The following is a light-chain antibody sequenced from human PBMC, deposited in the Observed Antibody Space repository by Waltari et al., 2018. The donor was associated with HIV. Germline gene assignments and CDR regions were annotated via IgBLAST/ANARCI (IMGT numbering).Light chain of an antibody. Sequence: DFQMTQSPSSLSASLGDRVTFTCRASQNIYTFVNWFQVKPGKTPRLLIYRASNLERGVPSRFSGSGSGTEFSLTISSVQPDDVATYFCLQTFNTPLTFGPGTKLDV. J-gene: IGKJ3*01. CDR1: QNIYTF. CDR2: RAS. V-gene: IGKV1-39*01. CDR3: LQTFNTPLT.